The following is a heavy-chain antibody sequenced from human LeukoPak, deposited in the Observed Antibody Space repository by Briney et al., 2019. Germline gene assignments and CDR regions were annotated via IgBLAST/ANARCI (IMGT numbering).Heavy chain of an antibody. J-gene: IGHJ4*02. V-gene: IGHV4-34*01. CDR3: ARDYYGSIDY. D-gene: IGHD3-10*01. CDR2: INHSGST. Sequence: SETLSLTCAVYGGSFSGYYWSWIRQPPGKGLEWIGEINHSGSTNYNPSLKSRATISVDTSKNQFSLKLSSVTAADTAVYYCARDYYGSIDYWGQGTLVTVSS. CDR1: GGSFSGYY.